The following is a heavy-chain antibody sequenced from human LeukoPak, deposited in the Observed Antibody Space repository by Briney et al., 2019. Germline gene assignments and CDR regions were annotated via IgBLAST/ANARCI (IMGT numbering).Heavy chain of an antibody. CDR1: GYTFTSYA. CDR3: ARGGSLAAAPHRYYFDY. J-gene: IGHJ4*02. V-gene: IGHV1-3*01. Sequence: ASVKVSCKASGYTFTSYAMHWVRQAPGQRLEWMGWINAGNGNTKYSQKLQGRVTITRDTSTSTVYMELSSLRSEDTAVFYCARGGSLAAAPHRYYFDYWGQGTPVTVSS. D-gene: IGHD6-19*01. CDR2: INAGNGNT.